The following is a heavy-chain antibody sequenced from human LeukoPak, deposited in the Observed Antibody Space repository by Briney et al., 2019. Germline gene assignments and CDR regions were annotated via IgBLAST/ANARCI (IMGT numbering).Heavy chain of an antibody. CDR3: AKLGCTGTICYANY. CDR1: GFPLSDYA. D-gene: IGHD2-2*01. Sequence: PGGSLTLSCAASGFPLSDYAMTWVRQTPGKGLDGVSVISGGGDSVDFEDSMKGRLTISRDNSKNTLYLQMYSLRAEDTALYYCAKLGCTGTICYANYWGQGTLVTVSS. CDR2: ISGGGDSV. J-gene: IGHJ4*02. V-gene: IGHV3-23*01.